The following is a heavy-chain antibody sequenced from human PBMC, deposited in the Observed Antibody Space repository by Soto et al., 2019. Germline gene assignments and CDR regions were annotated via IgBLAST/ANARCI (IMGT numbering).Heavy chain of an antibody. D-gene: IGHD3-22*01. CDR1: RCTFSSYA. CDR3: ARLTHRNYYYESSGSPAY. V-gene: IGHV1-69*06. J-gene: IGHJ4*02. CDR2: IIPIFGTA. Sequence: ASVKVSCKASRCTFSSYAISWVRQAPGQGLEWMGVIIPIFGTAHYAQKLPGRVTITADKSTSTAYMERRSLRPYDTSVYYCARLTHRNYYYESSGSPAYWGQGTLVTVSS.